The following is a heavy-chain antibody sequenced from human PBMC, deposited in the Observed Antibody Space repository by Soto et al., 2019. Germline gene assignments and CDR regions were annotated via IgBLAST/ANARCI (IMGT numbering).Heavy chain of an antibody. CDR3: ATDGLYDNSGYIGAT. J-gene: IGHJ4*02. D-gene: IGHD3-22*01. CDR2: IIPVFVTA. Sequence: SVKVSCKASGGTFSTYTISWVRQAPGQGLEWMGGIIPVFVTANYAQRFQGRVTITADESTSTAYMELSSLSSEDTAVYYCATDGLYDNSGYIGATWGQGTLVTVSS. V-gene: IGHV1-69*13. CDR1: GGTFSTYT.